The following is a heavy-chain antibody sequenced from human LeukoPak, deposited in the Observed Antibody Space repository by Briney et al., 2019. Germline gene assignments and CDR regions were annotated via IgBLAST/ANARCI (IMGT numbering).Heavy chain of an antibody. J-gene: IGHJ3*02. CDR3: ARDYSFTKIDI. D-gene: IGHD4-11*01. V-gene: IGHV4-39*01. Sequence: SETLFLTCTVSGGSISNSSYYWDWIRRPPGKGLEWIGSIYYSGSTYYNPSLKSRVTISVDTSKNQFSLKLSSVTAADTAMYYCARDYSFTKIDIWGQGTMVTVSS. CDR2: IYYSGST. CDR1: GGSISNSSYY.